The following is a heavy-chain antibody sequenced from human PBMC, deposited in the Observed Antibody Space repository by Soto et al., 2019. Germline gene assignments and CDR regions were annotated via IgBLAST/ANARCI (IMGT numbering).Heavy chain of an antibody. CDR2: INHSGST. V-gene: IGHV4-34*01. J-gene: IGHJ4*02. D-gene: IGHD4-17*01. Sequence: QVQLQQWGAGLLKPSETLSLTCAVYGRSFSGYYRSWIRQPPGKGLEWIGEINHSGSTNYNPSLKSRVTISVDTSQNQFSLNLSSVTAADTAVYYCARAYGGNSGVFDYWGQGTLVTVSS. CDR3: ARAYGGNSGVFDY. CDR1: GRSFSGYY.